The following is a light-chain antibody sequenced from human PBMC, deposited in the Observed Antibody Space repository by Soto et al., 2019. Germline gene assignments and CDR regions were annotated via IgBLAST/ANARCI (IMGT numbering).Light chain of an antibody. Sequence: QSALTQPASVSGSPGQSTTISCTGTSSAGGNYKYGSWYQPHPGKAPKLMIYEVSNRPSGVSNRFSGSKSGNTASLTISGLQAEDETDYYCFSYTSSGTYVFGTGTKVTVL. CDR1: SSAGGNYKY. CDR3: FSYTSSGTYV. V-gene: IGLV2-14*01. CDR2: EVS. J-gene: IGLJ1*01.